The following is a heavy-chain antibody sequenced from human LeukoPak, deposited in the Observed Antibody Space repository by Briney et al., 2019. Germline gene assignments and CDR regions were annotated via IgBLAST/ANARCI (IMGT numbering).Heavy chain of an antibody. J-gene: IGHJ4*02. D-gene: IGHD3-3*01. CDR3: ARDHWRRLDY. V-gene: IGHV3-7*03. CDR1: AFTFSDHW. Sequence: GGSLRLSCTASAFTFSDHWMHWVLQAPGKGLEWVAIISHDGSEKSYVDSVKGRFTISRDNAKNSLYLQMNSLRAEDTAVYYCARDHWRRLDYWGQGTLVTVSS. CDR2: ISHDGSEK.